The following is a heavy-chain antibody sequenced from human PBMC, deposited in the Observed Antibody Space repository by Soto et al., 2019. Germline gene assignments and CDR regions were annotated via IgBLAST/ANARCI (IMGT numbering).Heavy chain of an antibody. CDR1: GYTFTSYG. CDR2: ISAYNGNT. Sequence: ASVKVSCKSSGYTFTSYGNSRVRQAPGQGLEWMGWISAYNGNTNYAHKLQGRVTMTTDTSTSTAYMELRSLRSHATAVYDCARGYRNSSLNYWGQGTLVTVSS. V-gene: IGHV1-18*01. CDR3: ARGYRNSSLNY. D-gene: IGHD6-13*01. J-gene: IGHJ4*02.